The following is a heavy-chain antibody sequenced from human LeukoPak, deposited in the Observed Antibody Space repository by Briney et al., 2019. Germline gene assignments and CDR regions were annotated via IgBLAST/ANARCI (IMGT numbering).Heavy chain of an antibody. J-gene: IGHJ4*02. Sequence: PSETLSLTRAVSGVSISSNLWWTWVRQPPGKGLEWIAEIHHSGSINYSPSLKSRVTISVDKAKNQFSLNLNSVTAADTAVYYCARGGDRSFDYWGQGTLVTVSS. D-gene: IGHD3-10*01. CDR1: GVSISSNLW. CDR3: ARGGDRSFDY. V-gene: IGHV4-4*02. CDR2: IHHSGSI.